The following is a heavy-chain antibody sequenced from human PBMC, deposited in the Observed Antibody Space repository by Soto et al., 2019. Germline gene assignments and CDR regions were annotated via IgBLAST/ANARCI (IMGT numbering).Heavy chain of an antibody. J-gene: IGHJ3*02. Sequence: TSETLSLTCTVSGDSISSGDYYWSWIRQPPGKGLEWIGYLYYSGSTYYNPSLKSRITMSVDTSKTHFSLNLRSVTAADTAVYYCARATTALHGFDIWGQGTMVTVSS. D-gene: IGHD1-26*01. CDR3: ARATTALHGFDI. V-gene: IGHV4-30-4*01. CDR1: GDSISSGDYY. CDR2: LYYSGST.